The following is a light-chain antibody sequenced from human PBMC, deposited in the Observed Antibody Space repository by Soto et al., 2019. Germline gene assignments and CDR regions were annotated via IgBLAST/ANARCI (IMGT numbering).Light chain of an antibody. CDR3: CSYAGSATYV. CDR2: DIS. Sequence: QSALTQPASVSGSPGQSITISCTGTSSDAGSYDLVSWYQQRPGKAPKLMIYDISKRPSGVSSRFSGSKSGNTASLTISGLQAEDEADYYCCSYAGSATYVFGTGTKVTVL. V-gene: IGLV2-23*02. CDR1: SSDAGSYDL. J-gene: IGLJ1*01.